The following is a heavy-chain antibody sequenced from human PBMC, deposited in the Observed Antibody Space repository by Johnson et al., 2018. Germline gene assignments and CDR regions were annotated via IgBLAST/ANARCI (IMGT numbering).Heavy chain of an antibody. Sequence: VQLVESGVEVKKPWESLKISCNGSGYSFTNYWIGWVRQMPGKGLEYVGSIFPGNSDTRYSPSFQGPVTISADKSISTAYLQLSRLKASDTAIHYCARAGLIAALRDTFDIWGQGTVVTVSS. J-gene: IGHJ3*02. D-gene: IGHD2-15*01. CDR2: IFPGNSDT. CDR3: ARAGLIAALRDTFDI. V-gene: IGHV5-51*01. CDR1: GYSFTNYW.